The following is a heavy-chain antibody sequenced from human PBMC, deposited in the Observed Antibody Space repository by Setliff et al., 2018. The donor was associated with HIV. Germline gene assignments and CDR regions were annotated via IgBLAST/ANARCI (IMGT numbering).Heavy chain of an antibody. CDR1: GYSFTNYA. Sequence: GASVKVSCKASGYSFTNYAINWLRQAPGRGLEWMGWINTEQGFPMYAQGFTGRFVFSLDPSVSTAYLQINSLNPDDGAVYYCAVDRHAFDIWGQGTVVTVSS. CDR2: INTEQGFP. CDR3: AVDRHAFDI. J-gene: IGHJ3*02. V-gene: IGHV7-4-1*02. D-gene: IGHD5-12*01.